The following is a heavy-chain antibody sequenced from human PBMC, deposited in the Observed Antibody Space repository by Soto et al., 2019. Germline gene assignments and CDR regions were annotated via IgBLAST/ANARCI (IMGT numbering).Heavy chain of an antibody. CDR1: GGTFSSYT. D-gene: IGHD3-10*01. V-gene: IGHV1-69*08. Sequence: QVQLVQSGAEVKKPGSSVKVSCKASGGTFSSYTISWVRQAPGQGLEWMGRIIPILGIANYAQKCQGRVTTTADKSTSTAYLELSSLSSEDTAVYYCAREEYYYGSGAFFDYWGQGTLVTVSS. CDR2: IIPILGIA. CDR3: AREEYYYGSGAFFDY. J-gene: IGHJ4*02.